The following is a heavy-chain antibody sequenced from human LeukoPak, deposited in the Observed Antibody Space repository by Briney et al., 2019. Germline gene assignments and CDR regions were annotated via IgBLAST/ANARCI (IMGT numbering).Heavy chain of an antibody. CDR2: ISDSGGRT. D-gene: IGHD3-22*01. CDR3: AKRGVVIRVILVGFHKEAYYFDS. CDR1: GITLSNYG. Sequence: PGGSLRLSCADSGITLSNYGMSWVRQAPGKGLEWVAGISDSGGRTNYADSVRGRFTISRDNPKNTLYLQMNSLRAEDTAVHFCAKRGVVIRVILVGFHKEAYYFDSWGQGALVTVSS. J-gene: IGHJ4*02. V-gene: IGHV3-23*01.